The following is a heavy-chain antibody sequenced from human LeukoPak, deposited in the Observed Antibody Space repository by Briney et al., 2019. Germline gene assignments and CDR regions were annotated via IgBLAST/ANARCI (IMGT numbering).Heavy chain of an antibody. CDR2: INPNSGGT. J-gene: IGHJ5*02. V-gene: IGHV1-2*02. CDR3: ARVDSEYCSSTSCCKWFDP. CDR1: GYTFTGYY. Sequence: ASVKVSCKASGYTFTGYYIYWVRQAPGQGLEWMGCINPNSGGTNYAQKFQGRVAMTRDTSVNTAYMELSRLRSDDTAVYYCARVDSEYCSSTSCCKWFDPWGQGTLVTVSS. D-gene: IGHD2-2*01.